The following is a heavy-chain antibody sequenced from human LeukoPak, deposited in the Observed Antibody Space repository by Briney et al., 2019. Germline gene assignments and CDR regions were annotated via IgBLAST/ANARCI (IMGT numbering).Heavy chain of an antibody. Sequence: SETLSLTCTVSGGSISSSSYCWGWIRQPPGKGLEWIGSIYYSGSTYYNPSLKSRVTISVDTSKNQFSLKLSSVTAADTAVYYCARYSGSPDAFDIWGQGTMVTVSS. J-gene: IGHJ3*02. CDR3: ARYSGSPDAFDI. CDR2: IYYSGST. CDR1: GGSISSSSYC. V-gene: IGHV4-39*01. D-gene: IGHD1-26*01.